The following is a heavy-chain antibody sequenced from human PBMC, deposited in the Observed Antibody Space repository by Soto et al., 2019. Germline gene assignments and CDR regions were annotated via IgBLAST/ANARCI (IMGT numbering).Heavy chain of an antibody. V-gene: IGHV3-7*03. Sequence: GGSLRLSCVTYGLTFTDYWMSWVRRAPGKGLEWVANIKQDESEKNYLDSVKGRFTISRDNAKNSLYLQMNSLRAEDTAVYYCASDRFRGTYYLRGVTYFFEEWGQEAPVTVSS. D-gene: IGHD1-26*01. J-gene: IGHJ4*02. CDR3: ASDRFRGTYYLRGVTYFFEE. CDR2: IKQDESEK. CDR1: GLTFTDYW.